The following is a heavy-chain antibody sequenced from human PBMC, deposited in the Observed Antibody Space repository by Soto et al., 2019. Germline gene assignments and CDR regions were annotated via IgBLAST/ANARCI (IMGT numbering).Heavy chain of an antibody. Sequence: PWGSLILSCAASGFTFSSYSMNWVRQAPGKGLEWVSAISSSSSYIYYADSVKVRFTISRDNAKNSLYLQMNSLRAEDTAVYYCAREQTVTRFVHXWGQVTLVTVSX. CDR1: GFTFSSYS. J-gene: IGHJ4*02. CDR2: ISSSSSYI. D-gene: IGHD1-1*01. CDR3: AREQTVTRFVHX. V-gene: IGHV3-21*01.